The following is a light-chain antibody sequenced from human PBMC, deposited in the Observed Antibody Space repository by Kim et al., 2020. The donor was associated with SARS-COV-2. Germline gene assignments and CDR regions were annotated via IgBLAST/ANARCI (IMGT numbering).Light chain of an antibody. V-gene: IGKV4-1*01. CDR2: WAS. J-gene: IGKJ2*01. CDR3: QQSYSIPPT. Sequence: DIVMTQSPDSLAVSLVERATINCKSSQSVLYSSNNKNYLAWYQQKPGQPPKALIYWASTRESGVPDRFSGSGSGTDFTLTISSLQAEDVAVYFCQQSYSIPPTFGQGTKLEI. CDR1: QSVLYSSNNKNY.